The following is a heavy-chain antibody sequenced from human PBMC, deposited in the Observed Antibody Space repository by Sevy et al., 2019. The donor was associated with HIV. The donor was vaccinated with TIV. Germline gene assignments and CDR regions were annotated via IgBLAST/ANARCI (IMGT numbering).Heavy chain of an antibody. Sequence: GESLKISCAASGFTFSSYAMHWVRQAPGKGLEWVAVISYDGINKYYADSVKGRFTISRDNSKNTLYLQMNSLRAEDTAVYYCARGDTAMVRYLYYYGMDVWGQGTTVTVSS. CDR1: GFTFSSYA. CDR3: ARGDTAMVRYLYYYGMDV. D-gene: IGHD5-18*01. V-gene: IGHV3-30*04. CDR2: ISYDGINK. J-gene: IGHJ6*02.